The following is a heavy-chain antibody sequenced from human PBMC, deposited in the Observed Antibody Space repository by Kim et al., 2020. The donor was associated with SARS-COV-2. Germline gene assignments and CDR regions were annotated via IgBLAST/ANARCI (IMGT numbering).Heavy chain of an antibody. D-gene: IGHD3-10*01. CDR2: IIPIFGTA. CDR3: ARGQKHPWFGELFLDY. J-gene: IGHJ4*02. V-gene: IGHV1-69*13. CDR1: GGTFSSYA. Sequence: SVKVSCKASGGTFSSYAISWVRQAPGQGLEWMGGIIPIFGTANYAQKFQGRVTITADESTSTAYMELSSLRSEDTAVYYCARGQKHPWFGELFLDYWGQGTLVTVSS.